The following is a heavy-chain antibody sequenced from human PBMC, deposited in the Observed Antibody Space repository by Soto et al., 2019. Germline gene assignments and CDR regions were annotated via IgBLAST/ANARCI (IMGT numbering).Heavy chain of an antibody. CDR1: GFTFSDYY. V-gene: IGHV3-11*01. D-gene: IGHD1-1*01. CDR3: ARDELNPLPDAAFDI. CDR2: ITSSGSTM. J-gene: IGHJ3*02. Sequence: QVQLVESGGGLVKPGGSLRLSCAASGFTFSDYYMSWIRQAPGKGLEWVSYITSSGSTMYYADSVKGRFTISRDNAKNSLYLQMNSLRAEDTAVYYCARDELNPLPDAAFDIWGQGTMVTVSS.